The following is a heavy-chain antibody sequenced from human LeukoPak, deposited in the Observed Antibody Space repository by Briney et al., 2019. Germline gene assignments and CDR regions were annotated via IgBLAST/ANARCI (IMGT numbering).Heavy chain of an antibody. CDR2: IYYSGST. CDR1: GGSISSYY. D-gene: IGHD1-26*01. Sequence: PSETLSLTCTVSGGSISSYYWSWIRQPPGKGLEWIGYIYYSGSTNYNPSLKSRVTISVDTSKNQFSLKLSSVTAADTAVYYCARATIGSPDDAFDIWGQGTMVTVSS. J-gene: IGHJ3*02. CDR3: ARATIGSPDDAFDI. V-gene: IGHV4-59*08.